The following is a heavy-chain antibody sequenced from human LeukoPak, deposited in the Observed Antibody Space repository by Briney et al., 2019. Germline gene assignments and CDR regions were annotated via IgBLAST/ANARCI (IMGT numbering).Heavy chain of an antibody. CDR1: GGSISRSSYY. CDR3: VSSSWAFDY. CDR2: TYHSGRT. D-gene: IGHD6-13*01. V-gene: IGHV4-39*01. J-gene: IGHJ4*02. Sequence: SETLSLTCIVSGGSISRSSYYWGWVRQPPGKGLEWIGSTYHSGRTYSNPSLKSRVTISVDTSKDQFSLKVSSVTAADTAVYYCVSSSWAFDYWGQGTLVTVSS.